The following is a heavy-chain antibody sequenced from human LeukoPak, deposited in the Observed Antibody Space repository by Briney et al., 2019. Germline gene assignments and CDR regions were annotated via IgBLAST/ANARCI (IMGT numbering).Heavy chain of an antibody. CDR2: ISSSSSTI. J-gene: IGHJ5*02. V-gene: IGHV3-11*04. Sequence: GGSLRLSCEASGFTFSDYYMTWIRQAPGKRLEWVSYISSSSSTIFYADSVKGRLTTSRDNAKNSLYLHMSSLTAEDTAVYYCARGDDDYWRGYFSDPWGQGTLVTVSS. CDR3: ARGDDDYWRGYFSDP. D-gene: IGHD3-3*01. CDR1: GFTFSDYY.